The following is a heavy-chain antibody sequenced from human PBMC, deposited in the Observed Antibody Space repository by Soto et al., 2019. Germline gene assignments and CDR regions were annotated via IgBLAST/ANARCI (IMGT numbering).Heavy chain of an antibody. CDR2: IYYTGST. V-gene: IGHV4-59*08. CDR3: ARHAFGSGFYYGMDV. CDR1: GDSISRYY. Sequence: QVQLQESGPGLVKPSETLSLTCTVSGDSISRYYWSWIRQPPGKGLEWLGYIYYTGSTNYNSSLKSRVTISVDTSKRQFSLRLSSVTAADTALYYCARHAFGSGFYYGMDVWGQGTTVTVSS. J-gene: IGHJ6*02. D-gene: IGHD3-10*01.